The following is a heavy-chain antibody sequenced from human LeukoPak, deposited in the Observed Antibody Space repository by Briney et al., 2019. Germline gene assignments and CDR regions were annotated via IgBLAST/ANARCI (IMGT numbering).Heavy chain of an antibody. D-gene: IGHD3-22*01. V-gene: IGHV3-23*01. CDR1: GINLSNYG. CDR3: AKRGVVIRVILVGFHKEAYYFDS. J-gene: IGHJ4*02. Sequence: GGSLRFSCAVSGINLSNYGMSWVRQAPGKGLEWVAGISDSGGRTNYADSVKGRFTISRDSPKNTLYLQMNSLRAEDTAVYFCAKRGVVIRVILVGFHKEAYYFDSWGQGALVTVSS. CDR2: ISDSGGRT.